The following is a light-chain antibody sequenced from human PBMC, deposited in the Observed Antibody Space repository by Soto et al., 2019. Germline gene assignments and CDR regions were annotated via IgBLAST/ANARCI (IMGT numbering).Light chain of an antibody. J-gene: IGLJ2*01. Sequence: QSVLTQPPSASGTPGQRVTISCPGSSSNIGSNAVNWYQQVPGTAPKLLIYSTTQRPSGVPDRFSGSKSGTSASLAISGLQSDYEADYYCAAWDDSLNAVLFGGGTKLTVL. V-gene: IGLV1-44*01. CDR1: SSNIGSNA. CDR3: AAWDDSLNAVL. CDR2: STT.